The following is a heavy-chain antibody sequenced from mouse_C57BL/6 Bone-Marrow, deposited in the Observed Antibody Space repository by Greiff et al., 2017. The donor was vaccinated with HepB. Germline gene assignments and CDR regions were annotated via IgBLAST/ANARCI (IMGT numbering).Heavy chain of an antibody. J-gene: IGHJ3*01. V-gene: IGHV5-17*01. D-gene: IGHD1-1*01. CDR1: GFTFSDYG. Sequence: EVKLMESGGGLVKPGGSLKLSCAASGFTFSDYGMPWVRQAPEKGLEWVAYISSGSSTIYYDDTVKGRFTISRDNAKNTLFLQMTSLRSEDTAMYYCAQYYYGGSAGFAYWGQGTLVTVSA. CDR2: ISSGSSTI. CDR3: AQYYYGGSAGFAY.